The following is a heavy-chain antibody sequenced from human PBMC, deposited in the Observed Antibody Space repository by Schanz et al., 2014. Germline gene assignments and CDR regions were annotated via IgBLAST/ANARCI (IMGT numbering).Heavy chain of an antibody. D-gene: IGHD5-12*01. J-gene: IGHJ4*02. CDR2: IRYDGSNK. V-gene: IGHV3-30*02. CDR3: ARDDGGGYNQIDY. Sequence: QVQLVESGGGVVQPGGSLRLSCAASRFTFSSYGMHWVRQAPGKGLEWVAFIRYDGSNKYYADSVRGRFTISRDNSQNTLFLQMNGLTSEDTAVYYCARDDGGGYNQIDYWGQGALVTVSS. CDR1: RFTFSSYG.